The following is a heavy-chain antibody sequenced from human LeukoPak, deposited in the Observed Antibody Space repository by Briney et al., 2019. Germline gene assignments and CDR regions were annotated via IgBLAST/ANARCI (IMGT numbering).Heavy chain of an antibody. Sequence: PGGSLRLSCGASGFTFTNYAMSWVRQAPGKGLEWVSRIGGSGGDIHYADSVQGRLTISRDNSKNTLFLHMNSLRAEDTAVYYCAKDFAPYDFWSFDVWGHGTLVTVSS. J-gene: IGHJ3*01. CDR2: IGGSGGDI. D-gene: IGHD3-3*01. V-gene: IGHV3-23*01. CDR3: AKDFAPYDFWSFDV. CDR1: GFTFTNYA.